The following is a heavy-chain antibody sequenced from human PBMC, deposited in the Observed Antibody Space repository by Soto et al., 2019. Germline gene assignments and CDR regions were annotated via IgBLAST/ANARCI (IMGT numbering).Heavy chain of an antibody. CDR1: GFTFSSYS. CDR2: ISSSSSYI. J-gene: IGHJ6*02. D-gene: IGHD3-22*01. Sequence: GGSLRLSCAASGFTFSSYSMNWVRQAPGKGLEWVSSISSSSSYIYYADSVKGRFTISRDNAKNSLYLQMNSLGAEDTAVYYCARDGYYYDSSGYLFAEGMDVWGQGTTVTVSS. CDR3: ARDGYYYDSSGYLFAEGMDV. V-gene: IGHV3-21*01.